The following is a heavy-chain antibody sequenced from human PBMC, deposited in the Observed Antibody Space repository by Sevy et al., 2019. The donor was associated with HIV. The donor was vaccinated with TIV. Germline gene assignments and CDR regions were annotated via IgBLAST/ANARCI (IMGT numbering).Heavy chain of an antibody. CDR1: GFTFSSYW. Sequence: GGSLRLSCAASGFTFSSYWMSWVRQAPGKGLEWVANIKQDGSEKYYVDSVKGRFTISRDNAKNSLYLQMNSLRAEDTAVYYCARDSAPTYYYDSSGYPYVYWGQGTLVTVSS. D-gene: IGHD3-22*01. CDR2: IKQDGSEK. CDR3: ARDSAPTYYYDSSGYPYVY. J-gene: IGHJ4*02. V-gene: IGHV3-7*01.